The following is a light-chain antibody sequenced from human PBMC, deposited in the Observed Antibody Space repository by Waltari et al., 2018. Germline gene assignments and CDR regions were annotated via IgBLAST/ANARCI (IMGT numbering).Light chain of an antibody. CDR3: NSRDSSANLSL. CDR1: STRNYY. V-gene: IGLV3-19*01. J-gene: IGLJ3*02. CDR2: GQN. Sequence: SSELTQDPAVSVALGQTVRITCQGDSTRNYYAAWYQQKPGQAPVLVIFGQNNRPSEIPDRFSGSQSGDTASLTITGAQADDEADYYCNSRDSSANLSLFGGGTKLTVL.